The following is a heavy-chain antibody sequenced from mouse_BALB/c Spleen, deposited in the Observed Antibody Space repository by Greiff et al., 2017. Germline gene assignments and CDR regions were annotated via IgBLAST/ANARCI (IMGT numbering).Heavy chain of an antibody. D-gene: IGHD1-1*01. J-gene: IGHJ2*01. CDR1: GDSITSGY. CDR2: ISYSGST. Sequence: EVKLVESGPSLVKPSQTLSLTCSVTGDSITSGYWNWIRKFPGNKLEYMGYISYSGSTYYNPSLKSRISITRDTSKNQYYLQLNSVTTEDTATYYCARSTYYGSTPYYFDYWGQGTTLTVSS. CDR3: ARSTYYGSTPYYFDY. V-gene: IGHV3-8*02.